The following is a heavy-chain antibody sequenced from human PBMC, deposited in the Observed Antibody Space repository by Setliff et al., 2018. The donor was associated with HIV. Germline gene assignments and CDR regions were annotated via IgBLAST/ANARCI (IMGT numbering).Heavy chain of an antibody. CDR1: GGSFTSYY. CDR2: INHNGGT. D-gene: IGHD3-22*01. Sequence: SETLSLTCAVYGGSFTSYYWTWIRQAPGKDLEWIGEINHNGGTNYNPSLKSRVTISIDTSKNQFSLSLTSVTDADTAVYYCASRIYYYDTYRVLREEGFDPWGQGTLVTV. V-gene: IGHV4-34*01. J-gene: IGHJ5*02. CDR3: ASRIYYYDTYRVLREEGFDP.